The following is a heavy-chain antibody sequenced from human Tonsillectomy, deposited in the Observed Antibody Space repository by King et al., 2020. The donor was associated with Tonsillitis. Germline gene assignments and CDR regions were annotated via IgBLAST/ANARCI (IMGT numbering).Heavy chain of an antibody. CDR2: IRSKAYGGTT. Sequence: VQLVESGGGLVKPGRSLRLSCTASGFTFGDYAMSWFRQAPGKGLEWVGFIRSKAYGGTTEYAASVKGRFTISRDDSKSIPYLQMNSLKTEDTAVYYCTRVIGYCSGGSSYGPVNWGQGTLVTVSS. V-gene: IGHV3-49*05. D-gene: IGHD2-15*01. CDR3: TRVIGYCSGGSSYGPVN. J-gene: IGHJ4*02. CDR1: GFTFGDYA.